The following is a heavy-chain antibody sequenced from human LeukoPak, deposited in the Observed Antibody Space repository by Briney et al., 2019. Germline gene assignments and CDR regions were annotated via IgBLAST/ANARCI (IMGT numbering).Heavy chain of an antibody. CDR1: GDSISNYY. V-gene: IGHV4-4*07. CDR2: IDISGST. Sequence: PSETLSLTCTVSGDSISNYYWSWIRQPARKGLEWIGRIDISGSTNNNPSLKRRVSMSVDTSKNQFSLNLSSVTAADTAVYYCARDLLADYGDYVLNWYFDLRGRGTLVTVSS. J-gene: IGHJ2*01. D-gene: IGHD4-17*01. CDR3: ARDLLADYGDYVLNWYFDL.